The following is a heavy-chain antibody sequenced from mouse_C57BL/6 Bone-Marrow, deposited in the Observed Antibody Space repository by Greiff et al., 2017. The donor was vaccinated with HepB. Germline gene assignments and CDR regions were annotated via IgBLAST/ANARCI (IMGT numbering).Heavy chain of an antibody. CDR2: IYPRSGNT. D-gene: IGHD1-1*01. V-gene: IGHV1-81*01. Sequence: LVESGAELARPGASVKLSCKASGYTFTSYGISWVKQRTGQGLEWIGEIYPRSGNTYYNEKFKGKATLTADKSSSTAYMELRSLTSEDSAVYFCARRGIYYYGSRAWFAYWGQGTLVTVSA. CDR3: ARRGIYYYGSRAWFAY. CDR1: GYTFTSYG. J-gene: IGHJ3*01.